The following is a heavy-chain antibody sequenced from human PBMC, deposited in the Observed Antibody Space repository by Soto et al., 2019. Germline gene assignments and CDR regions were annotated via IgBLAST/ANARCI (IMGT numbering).Heavy chain of an antibody. D-gene: IGHD2-2*01. J-gene: IGHJ4*02. CDR2: MFYSGPP. V-gene: IGHV4-59*01. CDR3: ARWSCTSGPCKTLDY. Sequence: QVQLQESGPGLLRPSETLSLNCSVSGGSISGYYWSWIRQAPGKGLEYIGPMFYSGPPNLSPSLKSRVAMSVAMSKNQFSLRLISVTAADTAVYFCARWSCTSGPCKTLDYWGQGILVTVSS. CDR1: GGSISGYY.